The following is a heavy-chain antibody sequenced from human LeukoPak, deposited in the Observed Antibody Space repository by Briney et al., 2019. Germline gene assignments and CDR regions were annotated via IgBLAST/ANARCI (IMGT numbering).Heavy chain of an antibody. Sequence: PGGSLRLSCAASGFTFSNAWMSWVRQAPGKGLEWVAVISGSGGNTYYADSVKGRFTISRDNSKNTLYLQMNSLRAEDTAVYYCAKHSSSSTMYYFDYWGQGTLVTVSS. J-gene: IGHJ4*02. CDR1: GFTFSNAW. D-gene: IGHD6-13*01. CDR3: AKHSSSSTMYYFDY. CDR2: ISGSGGNT. V-gene: IGHV3-23*01.